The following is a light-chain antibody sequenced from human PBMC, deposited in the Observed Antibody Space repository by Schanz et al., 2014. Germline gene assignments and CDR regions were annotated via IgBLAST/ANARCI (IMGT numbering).Light chain of an antibody. V-gene: IGKV4-1*01. CDR3: QQFYTTPVT. Sequence: DIVMTQSPDSLAVSLGERATINCKSSQSVLYTSDNKNYLAWYQHKPGQPPKLLISWASTRESGVPDRFSGSGSGTDFTLTISSLQAEDVAVYYCQQFYTTPVTFGQGTRLEIK. J-gene: IGKJ5*01. CDR2: WAS. CDR1: QSVLYTSDNKNY.